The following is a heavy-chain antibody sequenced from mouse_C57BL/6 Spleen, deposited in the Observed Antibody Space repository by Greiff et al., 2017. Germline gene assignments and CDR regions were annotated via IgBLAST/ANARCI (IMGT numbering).Heavy chain of an antibody. Sequence: VQLVESGPELVKPGASVKISCKASGYAFSSSWMNWVKQRPGKGLEWIGRIFPGDGDTNYNGKFKGKATLTADKSSSTAYMQLNRLTSEDSAVYFCASPSTVVEEWFAYWGQGTLVTVSA. CDR2: IFPGDGDT. J-gene: IGHJ3*01. CDR1: GYAFSSSW. V-gene: IGHV1-82*01. CDR3: ASPSTVVEEWFAY. D-gene: IGHD1-1*01.